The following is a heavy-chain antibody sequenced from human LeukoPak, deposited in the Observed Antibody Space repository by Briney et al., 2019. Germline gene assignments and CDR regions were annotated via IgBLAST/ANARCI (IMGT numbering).Heavy chain of an antibody. D-gene: IGHD5-12*01. Sequence: SVKVSFKASGGTFSSYAISWVRQAPGQGLEWMGRIIPILGIANYAQKFQGRVTITADKSTSTAYMELSSLRSEDTAVYYCAGSYSGYDLDYFGYWGQGTLVTVPS. CDR3: AGSYSGYDLDYFGY. V-gene: IGHV1-69*04. J-gene: IGHJ4*02. CDR1: GGTFSSYA. CDR2: IIPILGIA.